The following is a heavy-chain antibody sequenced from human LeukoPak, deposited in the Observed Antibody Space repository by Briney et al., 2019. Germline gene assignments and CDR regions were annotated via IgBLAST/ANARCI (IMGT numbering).Heavy chain of an antibody. J-gene: IGHJ3*02. D-gene: IGHD3-22*01. V-gene: IGHV1-69*13. Sequence: ASVKVSCKASGGTFSSYAISWVRQAPGQGLEWMGGIIPIFGTANYAQKFQGRVTITADESTSTAYMELSSLRSEDTAVYYCAREDSSGFYAFDIWGQGTMVTVSS. CDR1: GGTFSSYA. CDR3: AREDSSGFYAFDI. CDR2: IIPIFGTA.